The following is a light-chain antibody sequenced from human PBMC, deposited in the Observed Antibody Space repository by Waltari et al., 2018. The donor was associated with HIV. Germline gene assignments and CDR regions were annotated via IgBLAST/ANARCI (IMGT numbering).Light chain of an antibody. CDR3: QQYGSSEGFT. Sequence: DIVLTQSPGTLSLSPGDRATLSCRASQIVGGNSLAWYQKKPGQAPMLLIYGPSTRAAGIPDRFSGSGSETDFTLTISRLEPEDCAVYYCQQYGSSEGFTFGPGTRVDI. V-gene: IGKV3-20*01. CDR2: GPS. CDR1: QIVGGNS. J-gene: IGKJ3*01.